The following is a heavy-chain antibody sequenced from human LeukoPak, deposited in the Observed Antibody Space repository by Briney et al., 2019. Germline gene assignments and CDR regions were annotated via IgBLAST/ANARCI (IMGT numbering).Heavy chain of an antibody. Sequence: AGGSLRLSCAASGFTFNNYAMSWVRQAPGKGLEWVSAIIGSGGNAYYADSVKGRFTVSRDNSKNTLYLQMNSLRDEDTAVYYCAKTSDSYTYYYGMDVWGQGTTVTVSS. CDR1: GFTFNNYA. CDR3: AKTSDSYTYYYGMDV. J-gene: IGHJ6*02. CDR2: IIGSGGNA. D-gene: IGHD5-18*01. V-gene: IGHV3-23*01.